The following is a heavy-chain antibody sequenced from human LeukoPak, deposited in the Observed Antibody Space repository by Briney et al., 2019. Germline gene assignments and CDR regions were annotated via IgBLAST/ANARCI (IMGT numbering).Heavy chain of an antibody. CDR1: GYTFTSYD. CDR3: ARGRLRPTVRYYFDY. Sequence: ASVKVSCKASGYTFTSYDINWVRQAPGQGLEWMGWMNPNSGNTVYAQKFQGRVTMTRNTSISTAYMELSSLRSEDTAVYYCARGRLRPTVRYYFDYWGQGTLVTVSS. CDR2: MNPNSGNT. D-gene: IGHD4-11*01. V-gene: IGHV1-8*01. J-gene: IGHJ4*02.